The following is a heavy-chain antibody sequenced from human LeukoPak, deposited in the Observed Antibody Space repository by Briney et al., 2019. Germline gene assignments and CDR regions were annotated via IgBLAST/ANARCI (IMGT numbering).Heavy chain of an antibody. CDR2: INHSGST. CDR3: ARYPPYYDILTGYQYYFDY. D-gene: IGHD3-9*01. V-gene: IGHV4-34*01. J-gene: IGHJ4*02. CDR1: GGSFSGYY. Sequence: SETLSPTCAVYGGSFSGYYWSWIRQPPGKGLEWIGEINHSGSTNYNPSLKSRVTISVDTSKNQFSLKLSSVTAADTAVYYCARYPPYYDILTGYQYYFDYWGQGTLVTVSS.